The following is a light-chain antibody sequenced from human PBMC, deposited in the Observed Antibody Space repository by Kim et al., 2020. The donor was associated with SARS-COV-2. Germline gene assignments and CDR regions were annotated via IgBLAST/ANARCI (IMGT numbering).Light chain of an antibody. CDR2: DVS. V-gene: IGLV2-14*01. CDR1: NSDIGGYNY. CDR3: SSYTSSSTLV. J-gene: IGLJ2*01. Sequence: QSALTQPASVSGSPGQSITVSCTGTNSDIGGYNYVSWYQQHPGKAPKLMIYDVSERPSGVSNRFSGSKSGNTASLTISGLQAEDEAYYYCSSYTSSSTLVFGGETQLTVL.